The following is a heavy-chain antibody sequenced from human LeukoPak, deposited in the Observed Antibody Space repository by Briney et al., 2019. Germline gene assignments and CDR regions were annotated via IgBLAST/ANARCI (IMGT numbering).Heavy chain of an antibody. J-gene: IGHJ3*02. D-gene: IGHD3-9*01. Sequence: GGSLRLSCAASGFTFSSYAMSWVRQAPGKGLEWVSAISGSGGSTYYADSVKGRFTISRDNSKNTLYLQMNSLRAEDTAVYYCAKVEDYDILTGPRAFDIWGQGTMVTVSS. CDR2: ISGSGGST. CDR3: AKVEDYDILTGPRAFDI. V-gene: IGHV3-23*01. CDR1: GFTFSSYA.